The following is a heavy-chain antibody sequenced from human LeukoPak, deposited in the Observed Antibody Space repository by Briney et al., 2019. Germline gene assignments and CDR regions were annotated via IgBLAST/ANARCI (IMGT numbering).Heavy chain of an antibody. Sequence: SETLSLXCTVSGYSISSGYYWGWIRQPPGKGLEWIGSIYHSGSTYYNPSLKSRVTISVDTSKNQFSLKLSSVTAADTAVYYCATVDTMTRGADAFDIWGQGTMVTVSS. V-gene: IGHV4-38-2*02. CDR1: GYSISSGYY. CDR2: IYHSGST. D-gene: IGHD3-22*01. CDR3: ATVDTMTRGADAFDI. J-gene: IGHJ3*02.